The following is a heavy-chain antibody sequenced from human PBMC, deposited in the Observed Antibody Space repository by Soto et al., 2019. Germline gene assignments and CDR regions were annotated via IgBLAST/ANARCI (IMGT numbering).Heavy chain of an antibody. CDR1: GFTFSSYA. D-gene: IGHD1-20*01. Sequence: EVQLLESGGGLVQPGGSLRLSCAASGFTFSSYAMNWVRQAPGKGLEWVSVITGSGDATYYADSVKGRFTISRDNSKNTLYVQMSRLRAEDTAVYYCAKAISGYNAPLDHWGPGTRVTVSS. V-gene: IGHV3-23*01. J-gene: IGHJ4*02. CDR2: ITGSGDAT. CDR3: AKAISGYNAPLDH.